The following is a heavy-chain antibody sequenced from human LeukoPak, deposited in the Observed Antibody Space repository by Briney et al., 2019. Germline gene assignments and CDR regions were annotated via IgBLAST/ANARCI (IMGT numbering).Heavy chain of an antibody. CDR3: ARLKAIGYDFWSGYPTNFDY. CDR1: GFTFSSYE. V-gene: IGHV3-48*03. CDR2: ISSSGSTI. J-gene: IGHJ4*02. Sequence: PGGSLRLSCAASGFTFSSYEMNWVRQAPGKGLEWVSYISSSGSTIYYADSVKGRFTISRDNAKNSLYLQMNSLRAEDTAVYYCARLKAIGYDFWSGYPTNFDYWGQGTLVTVSS. D-gene: IGHD3-3*01.